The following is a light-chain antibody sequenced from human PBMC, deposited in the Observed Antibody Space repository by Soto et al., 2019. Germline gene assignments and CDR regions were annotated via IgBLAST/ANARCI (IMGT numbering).Light chain of an antibody. J-gene: IGKJ5*01. CDR1: QGISSY. CDR3: QQLNSYSIT. Sequence: DIQLTQSPSFLSASVGDRVTITCRASQGISSYLAWYQQKPGKAPKLLIYAASTLQSGVPSRFSGSGSGTEFTLTISSLQPEDFATYYCQQLNSYSITVGQGTRLRL. V-gene: IGKV1-9*01. CDR2: AAS.